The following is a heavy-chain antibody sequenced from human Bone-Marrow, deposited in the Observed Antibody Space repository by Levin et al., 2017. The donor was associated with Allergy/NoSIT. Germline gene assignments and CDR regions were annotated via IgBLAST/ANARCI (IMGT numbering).Heavy chain of an antibody. CDR3: ARDPGCSGGSCYEVDGMDV. V-gene: IGHV3-33*01. J-gene: IGHJ6*02. CDR2: IWYDGSNK. CDR1: EFTLSSYG. D-gene: IGHD2-15*01. Sequence: SCAASEFTLSSYGMHWVRQAPGKGLEWVALIWYDGSNKYYAASVKGRFTISRDNSKNTLYLQMNSLRVEDTAVYYCARDPGCSGGSCYEVDGMDVWGQGTTVIVSS.